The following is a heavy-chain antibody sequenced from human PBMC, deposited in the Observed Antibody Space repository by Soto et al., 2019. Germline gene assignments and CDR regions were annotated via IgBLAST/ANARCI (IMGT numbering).Heavy chain of an antibody. D-gene: IGHD6-19*01. J-gene: IGHJ4*02. V-gene: IGHV3-30*18. CDR1: GFTFSSYG. Sequence: QVQLVESGGGVVQPGRSLRLSCAASGFTFSSYGMHWVRQAPGMGLEWVAVISYDGSNKYYADSVKGRFTISRDNSKNTLYLQMNSLRAEDTAVYYCAKARYSSGWYDYWGQGTLVTVSS. CDR3: AKARYSSGWYDY. CDR2: ISYDGSNK.